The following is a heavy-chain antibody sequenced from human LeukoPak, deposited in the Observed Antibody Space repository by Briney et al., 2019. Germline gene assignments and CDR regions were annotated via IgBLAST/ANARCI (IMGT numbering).Heavy chain of an antibody. Sequence: PGGSLRLSCAASGFTFSDYYMSWIRQAPGKGLEWISYISSSTYTNYADSVKGRFTISRDNAKNSMYLQMNSLRAEDTAVCYCARISGSYVFDYWGQGTLVTISS. CDR3: ARISGSYVFDY. J-gene: IGHJ4*02. V-gene: IGHV3-11*03. CDR2: ISSSTYT. D-gene: IGHD1-26*01. CDR1: GFTFSDYY.